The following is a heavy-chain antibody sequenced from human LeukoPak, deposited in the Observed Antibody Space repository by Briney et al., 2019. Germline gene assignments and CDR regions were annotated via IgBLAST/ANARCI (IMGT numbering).Heavy chain of an antibody. CDR2: IYPGDSDT. V-gene: IGHV5-51*01. CDR3: ARRFCSGGDRYYLFDY. CDR1: GYSFTSYW. D-gene: IGHD2-15*01. Sequence: GESLKISCKGSGYSFTSYWIGWVRQMPGKGLEWMGIIYPGDSDTRYSPSFQGQVTFSADKSIRTAYLQWSSLKASDTAMYYCARRFCSGGDRYYLFDYWGQGTLVTVSS. J-gene: IGHJ4*02.